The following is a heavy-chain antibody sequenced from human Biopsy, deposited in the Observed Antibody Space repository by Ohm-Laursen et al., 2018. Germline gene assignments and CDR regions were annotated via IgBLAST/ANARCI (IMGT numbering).Heavy chain of an antibody. V-gene: IGHV4-4*07. Sequence: SQTLSLTSRPSGGSLRNFYWSWIRQPAGKRLEWIGRMHISGTTNYNPSLKSRVTMSIYTSKNQFSLRLSSVTAADTAVYYCATLYGDDYSYYGLDVWGQGTSVTVSS. CDR3: ATLYGDDYSYYGLDV. J-gene: IGHJ6*02. CDR2: MHISGTT. CDR1: GGSLRNFY. D-gene: IGHD4-17*01.